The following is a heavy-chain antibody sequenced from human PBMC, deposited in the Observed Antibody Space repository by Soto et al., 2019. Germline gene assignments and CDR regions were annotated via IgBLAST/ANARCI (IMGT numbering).Heavy chain of an antibody. CDR1: GYTLTELS. J-gene: IGHJ6*03. D-gene: IGHD3-16*02. V-gene: IGHV1-24*01. Sequence: GASVKVSCKVSGYTLTELSMHWVRQAPGKGLEWKGGFDPEDGETIYAQKFQGRVTMTEDTSTDTAYMKRSSLRTEDTAMKYSATGVGDYIWGSYRQYYYYYYMDVWGKGTTVTVSS. CDR3: ATGVGDYIWGSYRQYYYYYYMDV. CDR2: FDPEDGET.